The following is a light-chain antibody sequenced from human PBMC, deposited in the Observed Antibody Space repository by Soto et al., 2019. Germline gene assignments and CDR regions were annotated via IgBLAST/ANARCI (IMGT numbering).Light chain of an antibody. CDR2: AAS. V-gene: IGKV1-9*01. J-gene: IGKJ5*01. CDR3: QQLLSYPIT. Sequence: DIQLTQSPSFLCASVGDRVTITCRASQGISSYLAWYQQKPGKAPKLLIYAASTLQSGVPLRFSGSGSGTSFTLTISSLQPEDFATYYCQQLLSYPITFGQGTRLEI. CDR1: QGISSY.